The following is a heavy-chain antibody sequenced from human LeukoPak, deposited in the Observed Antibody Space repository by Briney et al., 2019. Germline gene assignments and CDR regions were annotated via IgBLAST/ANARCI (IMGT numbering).Heavy chain of an antibody. CDR2: INPSGGST. V-gene: IGHV1-46*01. J-gene: IGHJ4*02. Sequence: ASVTVSFKASGYTFTSYYMHWVRQAPGPGLEWMGIINPSGGSTSYAQKFQGRVTMTRDTSTSTVYMELSSLRSEDTAVYYCARDRAAALPDYWGQGTLVTVSS. CDR3: ARDRAAALPDY. CDR1: GYTFTSYY. D-gene: IGHD6-13*01.